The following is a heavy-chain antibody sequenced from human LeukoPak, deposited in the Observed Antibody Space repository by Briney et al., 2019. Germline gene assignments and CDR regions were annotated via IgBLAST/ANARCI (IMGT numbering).Heavy chain of an antibody. Sequence: PGGSLRLSCAASGFTFSSYSMNWVRQAPGKGLEWVSSISSSSSYIYYADSVKGRFTISRDNAKNSLYLQMNSLRAEDTAVYYCARARPRITIFNWFDPWGQGTLVTVSS. J-gene: IGHJ5*02. CDR1: GFTFSSYS. CDR2: ISSSSSYI. D-gene: IGHD3-3*01. CDR3: ARARPRITIFNWFDP. V-gene: IGHV3-21*01.